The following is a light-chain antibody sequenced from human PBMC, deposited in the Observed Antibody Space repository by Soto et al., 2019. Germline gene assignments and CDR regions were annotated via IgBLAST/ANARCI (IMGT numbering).Light chain of an antibody. CDR1: HSVRGTS. CDR2: DAS. V-gene: IGKV3-20*01. Sequence: DIAMTQSPATLSLSPGDRATLSWRASHSVRGTSLAWYQQKPGQAPRLIIYDASSRATGIPDRFSGGGSGTDFTLTISRLEPEDFAVYYCQHYGSSPPITCGQGTRLEIK. CDR3: QHYGSSPPIT. J-gene: IGKJ5*01.